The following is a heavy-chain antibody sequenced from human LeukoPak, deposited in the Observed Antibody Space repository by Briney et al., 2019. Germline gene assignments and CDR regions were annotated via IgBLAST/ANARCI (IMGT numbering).Heavy chain of an antibody. CDR2: ITSSSTYV. V-gene: IGHV3-21*04. D-gene: IGHD3-22*01. CDR3: AKDHYDSSGYYPFDY. CDR1: GFTFSHYS. J-gene: IGHJ4*02. Sequence: GGSLRLSCAASGFTFSHYSMNWVRQAPGKGLEWVSSITSSSTYVYFADSVKGRFTISRDNAKNSLSLQMNSLRAEDTAVYYCAKDHYDSSGYYPFDYWGQGTLVTVSS.